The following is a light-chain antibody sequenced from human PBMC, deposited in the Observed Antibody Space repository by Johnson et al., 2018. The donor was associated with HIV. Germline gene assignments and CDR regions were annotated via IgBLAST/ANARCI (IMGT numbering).Light chain of an antibody. CDR1: SSNIGSNY. J-gene: IGLJ1*01. V-gene: IGLV1-51*02. CDR2: ENN. CDR3: GTWDSSLRVGF. Sequence: QSILTQPPSVSAAPVQNVNISCSGGSSNIGSNYVSWYQQFPGTAPKLLMYENNKRPSGISDRFSDSQSGTSATLAITGLQPGDEADYYCGTWDSSLRVGFFGTGTKVTVL.